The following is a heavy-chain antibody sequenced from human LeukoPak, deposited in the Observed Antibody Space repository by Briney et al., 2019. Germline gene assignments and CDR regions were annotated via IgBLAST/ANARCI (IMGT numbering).Heavy chain of an antibody. D-gene: IGHD1-26*01. CDR2: VSGSGAIA. Sequence: GGSLRLSCAASGFTFNNYAMSWVRPAPGKGLEWVSTVSGSGAIAYYTDSDKGRFTLSRDNYKNTLYLQKSSQTGKDTAVYYCAKDRSTGTYYTFDSWGQGTLVTVSS. J-gene: IGHJ4*02. CDR3: AKDRSTGTYYTFDS. V-gene: IGHV3-23*01. CDR1: GFTFNNYA.